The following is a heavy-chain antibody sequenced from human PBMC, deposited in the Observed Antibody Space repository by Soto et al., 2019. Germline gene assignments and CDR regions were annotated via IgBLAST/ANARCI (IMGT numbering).Heavy chain of an antibody. V-gene: IGHV4-59*01. CDR2: IYYSGST. D-gene: IGHD6-6*01. Sequence: QVQLQESGPGLVKPSETLSLTCTVSGGSISSYYWSWIRQPPGKGLEWIGYIYYSGSTNYNPALTSLVTITVVTSKNQCYGELSAVTAAGTAVHYWARGVARRGGGWFDPWGQGTLVTVSS. J-gene: IGHJ5*02. CDR3: ARGVARRGGGWFDP. CDR1: GGSISSYY.